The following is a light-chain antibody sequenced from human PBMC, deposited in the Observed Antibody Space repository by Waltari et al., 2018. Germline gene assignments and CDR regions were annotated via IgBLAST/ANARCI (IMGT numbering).Light chain of an antibody. J-gene: IGKJ1*01. CDR1: QGISSY. Sequence: AIRMTQSPSSLSASTGDRVTITCRASQGISSYLGWYQQKPGKAPKLLIYAGSTLQSGVPSRFSGSGFGTDFTLTITCLQSEDFATYYRQQYYAYPGTFGQGTKVEI. CDR3: QQYYAYPGT. CDR2: AGS. V-gene: IGKV1-8*01.